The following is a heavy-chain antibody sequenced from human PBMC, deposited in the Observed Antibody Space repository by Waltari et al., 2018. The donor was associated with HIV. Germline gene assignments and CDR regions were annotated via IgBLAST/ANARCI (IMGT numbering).Heavy chain of an antibody. J-gene: IGHJ6*02. CDR3: ARGGVSWDYYNPMDV. CDR1: GGTFYSSCSSH. V-gene: IGHV1-69*12. D-gene: IGHD3-3*01. CDR2: IVASMGYE. Sequence: QAQLVQSGAVVMSPGTSVKVSCKASGGTFYSSCSSHVTWVRQAHGQGLEWMGGIVASMGYELVARRMGGRLKFSVDECTSTMELRSLASEDTATYYCARGGVSWDYYNPMDVWGPGTTVIVSS.